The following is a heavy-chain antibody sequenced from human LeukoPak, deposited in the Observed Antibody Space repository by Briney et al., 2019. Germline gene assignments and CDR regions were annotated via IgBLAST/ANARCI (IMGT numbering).Heavy chain of an antibody. CDR1: RFTFSGYW. CDR2: IKQDGSEK. CDR3: ARDGRAGVYYDSSGYLDY. D-gene: IGHD3-22*01. Sequence: PGGSLRLSCAASRFTFSGYWMSWVRQSPGKGLEWVANIKQDGSEKYYVDSVKGRFTISRDNAKNSLYLQMNSLRAEDTAVYYCARDGRAGVYYDSSGYLDYWGQGTLVTVPS. J-gene: IGHJ4*01. V-gene: IGHV3-7*01.